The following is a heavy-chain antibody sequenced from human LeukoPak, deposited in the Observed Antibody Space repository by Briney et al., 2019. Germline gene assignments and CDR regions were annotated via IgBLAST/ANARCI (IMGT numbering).Heavy chain of an antibody. V-gene: IGHV3-48*03. Sequence: GGSLRLSCAASGFTFSSYAMNWVRQAPGKGLEGVSYISSSGSTIYYADSVKGRFTISRDNAKNSLYLQMNSLRAEDTAVYYCAELGITMIGGVWGKGTTVTISS. D-gene: IGHD3-10*02. CDR1: GFTFSSYA. CDR2: ISSSGSTI. CDR3: AELGITMIGGV. J-gene: IGHJ6*04.